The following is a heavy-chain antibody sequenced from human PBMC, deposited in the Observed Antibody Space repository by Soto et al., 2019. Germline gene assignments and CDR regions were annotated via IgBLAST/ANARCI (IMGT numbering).Heavy chain of an antibody. V-gene: IGHV2-5*02. Sequence: QITLKESGPTVVKPTETLTLTCTFSGFSLTTSGVGVGWVRQSPGKAPEGLALIYWDDDKRYSTSLNSRLIITKDTSKNQVVLTMANVDPADRATYYCAHRVLRTVFGLVTTTAIYFDFWGPGTPVVVSS. CDR1: GFSLTTSGVG. D-gene: IGHD3-3*01. CDR2: IYWDDDK. CDR3: AHRVLRTVFGLVTTTAIYFDF. J-gene: IGHJ4*02.